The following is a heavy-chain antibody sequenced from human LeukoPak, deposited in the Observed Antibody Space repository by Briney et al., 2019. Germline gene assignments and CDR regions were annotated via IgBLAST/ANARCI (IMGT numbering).Heavy chain of an antibody. D-gene: IGHD3-3*01. CDR3: ARDQGFLVPRDYFDY. J-gene: IGHJ4*02. CDR1: GFTFSSYA. CDR2: ISYDGSNK. V-gene: IGHV3-30-3*01. Sequence: GESLRLSCAASGFTFSSYAMHWVRQAPGKGLEWVAVISYDGSNKYYADSVKGRFTISRDNSKNTLYLQMNSLRAEDTAVYYCARDQGFLVPRDYFDYWGQGTLVTVSS.